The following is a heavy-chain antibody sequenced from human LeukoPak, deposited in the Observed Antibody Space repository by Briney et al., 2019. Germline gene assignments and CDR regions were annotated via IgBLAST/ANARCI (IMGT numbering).Heavy chain of an antibody. Sequence: ASVKVSCKASGYTFTSYAMHWVRQAPGQRLEWMGWINAGNGNTKYPQKFQGRVTITRDTSASTAYMELGGLRSEDTAVYYCARNLRLNYDFWSGYYMFYYYYGMDVWGQGTTVTVSS. D-gene: IGHD3-3*01. CDR3: ARNLRLNYDFWSGYYMFYYYYGMDV. V-gene: IGHV1-3*01. CDR1: GYTFTSYA. CDR2: INAGNGNT. J-gene: IGHJ6*02.